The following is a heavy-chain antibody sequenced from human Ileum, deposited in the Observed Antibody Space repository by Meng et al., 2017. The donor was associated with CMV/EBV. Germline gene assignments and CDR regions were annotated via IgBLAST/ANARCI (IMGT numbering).Heavy chain of an antibody. J-gene: IGHJ4*02. CDR3: AKDSWSQLLYYFDY. D-gene: IGHD2-2*01. CDR1: GFTFSSYA. CDR2: ISGSGGST. Sequence: SGFTFSSYAMSWVRQAPGKGLEWVSAISGSGGSTYYADSVKGRFTISRDNSKNTLYLQMNSLRAEDTAVYYCAKDSWSQLLYYFDYWGQGTLVTVSS. V-gene: IGHV3-23*01.